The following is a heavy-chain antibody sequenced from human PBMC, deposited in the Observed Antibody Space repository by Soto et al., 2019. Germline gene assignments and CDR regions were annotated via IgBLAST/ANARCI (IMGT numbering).Heavy chain of an antibody. CDR3: AKVSIEYSASADN. V-gene: IGHV3-23*01. D-gene: IGHD5-12*01. CDR1: GFSFSSYA. Sequence: EVQLLESGGGLVQPGGSLRLSCAASGFSFSSYAMVWVRQAPGKGLEWVSVISARGWSSYFADSVKGRFTTSRDNSKNVMSLEMSSLRAEDTATYFCAKVSIEYSASADNWGQGTLVLVSS. CDR2: ISARGWSS. J-gene: IGHJ4*02.